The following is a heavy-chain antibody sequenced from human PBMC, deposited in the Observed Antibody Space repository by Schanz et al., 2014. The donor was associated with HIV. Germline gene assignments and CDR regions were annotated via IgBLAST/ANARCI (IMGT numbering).Heavy chain of an antibody. J-gene: IGHJ6*02. CDR2: LWHDGTNK. D-gene: IGHD1-26*01. CDR1: GFAFSSSW. CDR3: ARTSRIVIPDRDPRLSYLYGMDV. Sequence: VQLVETGGGLVQPGKSLRLSCAASGFAFSSSWMHWVRQTPGKGLEWVAVLWHDGTNKYYVDSVKDRFTISRDNSKNTLYLQMNGLRADDTAVYYCARTSRIVIPDRDPRLSYLYGMDVWGQGTTVTVSS. V-gene: IGHV3-33*08.